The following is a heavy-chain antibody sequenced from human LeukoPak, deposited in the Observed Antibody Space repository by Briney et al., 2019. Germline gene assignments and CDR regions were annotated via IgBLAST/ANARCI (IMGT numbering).Heavy chain of an antibody. CDR3: ARMYYYDSSGYPFDY. J-gene: IGHJ4*02. CDR1: GGSFSGYY. V-gene: IGHV4-34*01. Sequence: SETLSLTCAVYGGSFSGYYWSWIRQPPGKGLEWIGVINHSGSTNYNPSLKSRVTISVDTSKNQFSLKLSSVTAADTAVYYCARMYYYDSSGYPFDYWGQGTLVTVSS. D-gene: IGHD3-22*01. CDR2: INHSGST.